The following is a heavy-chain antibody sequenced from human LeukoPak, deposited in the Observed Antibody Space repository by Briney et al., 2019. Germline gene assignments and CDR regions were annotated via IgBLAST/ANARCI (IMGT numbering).Heavy chain of an antibody. CDR3: AKKEGSGYSSGWCPWFDP. J-gene: IGHJ5*02. V-gene: IGHV3-30*18. CDR2: ISYDGSNK. D-gene: IGHD6-19*01. CDR1: GFTFSSYG. Sequence: GGSLRLSCAASGFTFSSYGMHWVRQAPGKGLEWVAVISYDGSNKYYADSVKGRFTISRDNSKNTLYLQINSLRAEDTAVYYCAKKEGSGYSSGWCPWFDPWGQGTLVTVSS.